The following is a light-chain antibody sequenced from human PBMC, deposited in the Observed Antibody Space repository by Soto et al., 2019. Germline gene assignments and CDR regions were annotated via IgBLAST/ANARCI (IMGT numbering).Light chain of an antibody. CDR1: QSVSSSF. J-gene: IGKJ2*01. V-gene: IGKV3-20*01. CDR2: AAS. CDR3: QQYGSSPRYT. Sequence: EVVLTQSPGTLSLSPGERATLSCRASQSVSSSFLAWYQHKPGQAPSLLIYAASSRANGIPDRFSGSGSGPDVTLTISRLEPEDFAVYYCQQYGSSPRYTFGEGTKLEIK.